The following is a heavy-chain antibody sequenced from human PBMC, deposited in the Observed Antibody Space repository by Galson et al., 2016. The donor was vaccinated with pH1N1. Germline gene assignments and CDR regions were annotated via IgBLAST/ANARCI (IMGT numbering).Heavy chain of an antibody. CDR1: GDSITSGYY. CDR3: AKMPRTSGPDSEYYFDF. J-gene: IGHJ4*02. CDR2: FYDSGSTT. D-gene: IGHD1-1*01. Sequence: SLTCAVSGDSITSGYYWGWIRQAPGRGLEWIGSFYDSGSTTYYKSSLKSRVAISVDTSKNQFSLRLSSMTAADTAVYYCAKMPRTSGPDSEYYFDFWGQGMLVTVSS. V-gene: IGHV4-38-2*01.